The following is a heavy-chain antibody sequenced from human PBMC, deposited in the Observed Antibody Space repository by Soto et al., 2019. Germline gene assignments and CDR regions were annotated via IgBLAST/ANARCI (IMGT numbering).Heavy chain of an antibody. Sequence: QVQLQQWGAGLLKPSETLSLTCAVYGGSSSDYYWSWIRQPPGKGLEWIGEINHSGSTNYNPSLKSRVTISVDTSKSQFSLKLSSVTAADTAVYYCARGPVVPAATRWFDPWGQGTLVTVSS. D-gene: IGHD2-2*01. J-gene: IGHJ5*02. CDR1: GGSSSDYY. CDR2: INHSGST. CDR3: ARGPVVPAATRWFDP. V-gene: IGHV4-34*01.